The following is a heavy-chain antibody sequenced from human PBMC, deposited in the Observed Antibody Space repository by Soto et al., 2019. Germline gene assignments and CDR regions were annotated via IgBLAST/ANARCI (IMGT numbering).Heavy chain of an antibody. J-gene: IGHJ4*02. CDR3: ARRKERSGPNYFDS. Sequence: QVPLVQSGAEVKKSGASVKVSCKASGYTFTSCNIQWERQDTGQGLEWMGWMKPKTGKTGFEQKYQGRVTMSRNTSISTAYLELSSLRSEDTAVYYCARRKERSGPNYFDSWGQGTLVTVSS. D-gene: IGHD6-25*01. CDR1: GYTFTSCN. V-gene: IGHV1-8*01. CDR2: MKPKTGKT.